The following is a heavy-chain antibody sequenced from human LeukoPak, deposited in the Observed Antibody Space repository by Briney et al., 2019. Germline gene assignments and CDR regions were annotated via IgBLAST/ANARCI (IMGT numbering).Heavy chain of an antibody. CDR3: ARGQGTMILTLHMDV. CDR2: IKSDGSDK. CDR1: GFIFSTYW. D-gene: IGHD3-22*01. J-gene: IGHJ6*02. V-gene: IGHV3-7*02. Sequence: GRSLRLSCAASGFIFSTYWMSWVRQAPGKGLEWVAQIKSDGSDKYYVDSVKGRFTISRDNAKNSLYLQMNSLRAEDTAVYYCARGQGTMILTLHMDVWGQGTTVTVSS.